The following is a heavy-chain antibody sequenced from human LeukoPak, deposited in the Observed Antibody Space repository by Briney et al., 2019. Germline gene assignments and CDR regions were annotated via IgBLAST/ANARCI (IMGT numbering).Heavy chain of an antibody. V-gene: IGHV1-3*01. CDR1: GYIFTTYA. Sequence: ASVKVSCKASGYIFTTYAIHWVRQAPGQRLEWMGWINAGIGITGYSQKFQGRVTITRDTSANTAYMDLSSLRSEDTAVYYCAREGGSTDLDYWGQGTLVTVSS. CDR2: INAGIGIT. D-gene: IGHD3-16*01. J-gene: IGHJ4*02. CDR3: AREGGSTDLDY.